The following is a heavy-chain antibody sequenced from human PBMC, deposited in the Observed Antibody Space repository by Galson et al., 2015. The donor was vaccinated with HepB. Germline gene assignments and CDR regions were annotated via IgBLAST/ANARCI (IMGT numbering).Heavy chain of an antibody. CDR3: ARGRGGIVVVIAIDWFDP. V-gene: IGHV1-8*01. CDR1: GYTFTSYD. Sequence: SVKVSCKASGYTFTSYDINWVRQATGQGLEWMGWMNPNSGNTGYAQKFQGRVTMTRNTSISTAYMELSSLRSEDTAVYYCARGRGGIVVVIAIDWFDPWGQGTLVTVSS. D-gene: IGHD2-21*01. J-gene: IGHJ5*02. CDR2: MNPNSGNT.